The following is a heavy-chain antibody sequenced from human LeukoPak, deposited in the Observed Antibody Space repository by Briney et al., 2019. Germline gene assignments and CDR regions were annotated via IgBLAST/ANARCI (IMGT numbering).Heavy chain of an antibody. CDR3: ARVSSYDILTGYYFDY. J-gene: IGHJ4*02. CDR2: IIPILGIA. D-gene: IGHD3-9*01. V-gene: IGHV1-69*04. Sequence: SVKVSCKASGGTFSSYAISWVRQAPGQGLEWMGRIIPILGIANYAQKFQGRVTITADKSTSTAYMELSSLRSEDTAVYYCARVSSYDILTGYYFDYWGQGTLVTVSS. CDR1: GGTFSSYA.